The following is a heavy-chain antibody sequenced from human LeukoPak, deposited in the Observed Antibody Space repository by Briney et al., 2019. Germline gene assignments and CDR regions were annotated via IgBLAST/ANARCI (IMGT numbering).Heavy chain of an antibody. J-gene: IGHJ4*02. V-gene: IGHV1-24*01. CDR3: ATDAGGSRVFDY. CDR1: GYTLTELS. CDR2: FDPEDGET. D-gene: IGHD1-26*01. Sequence: ASVKVSCKVSGYTLTELSMHWVRQAPGKGLEWMGGFDPEDGETIYAQKFQGRVTMAEDTSTDTAYMELSSLRSEDTAVYYCATDAGGSRVFDYWGQGTLVTVSS.